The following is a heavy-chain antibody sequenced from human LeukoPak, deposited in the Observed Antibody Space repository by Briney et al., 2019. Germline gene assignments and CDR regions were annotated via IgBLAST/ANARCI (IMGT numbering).Heavy chain of an antibody. CDR3: ASSTLHAFDI. CDR2: IYSGGST. Sequence: GGSLRLSRAASGFTVSSNYMSWVRQAPGKGLEWVSVIYSGGSTYYADSVKGRFTISRDNSKNTLYLQMNSLRAEDTAVYYCASSTLHAFDIWGQGTMVTVSS. CDR1: GFTVSSNY. J-gene: IGHJ3*02. V-gene: IGHV3-66*01.